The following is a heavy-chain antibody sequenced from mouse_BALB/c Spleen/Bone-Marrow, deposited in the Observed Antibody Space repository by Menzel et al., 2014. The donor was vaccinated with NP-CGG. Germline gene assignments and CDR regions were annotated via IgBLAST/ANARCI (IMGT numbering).Heavy chain of an antibody. CDR3: ARRLPSAMNY. J-gene: IGHJ4*01. CDR2: IGLESGNT. Sequence: LQDFRPWLGKPGASVQLSCPAYGLNIKDTYMPWVKQRPGQALERIGRIGLESGNTKYDPMCQGKATITADTYSTTDYRQLSRLSYEATAVYYRARRLPSAMNYWVQGTVVIAS. D-gene: IGHD5-5*01. V-gene: IGHV14-3*02. CDR1: GLNIKDTY.